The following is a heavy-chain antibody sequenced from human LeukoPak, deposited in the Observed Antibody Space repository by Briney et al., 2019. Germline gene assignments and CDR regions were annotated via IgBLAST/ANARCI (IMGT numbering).Heavy chain of an antibody. D-gene: IGHD5-12*01. V-gene: IGHV3-21*01. CDR1: GFTFSSYD. J-gene: IGHJ4*02. CDR3: AREGDSGYVELDS. CDR2: MSRSSTYI. Sequence: GGSLRLSCAASGFTFSSYDMNWVRQAPGKGLEWVSSMSRSSTYIYYTDSVKGRFTISRDNAKNSLYLQMNSLRAEDTAVYYCAREGDSGYVELDSWGQGTLVTVSS.